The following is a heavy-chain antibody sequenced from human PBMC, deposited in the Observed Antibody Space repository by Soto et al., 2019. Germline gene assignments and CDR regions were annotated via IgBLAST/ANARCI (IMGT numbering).Heavy chain of an antibody. CDR3: ARSYEHYDRYQTNQSFHH. D-gene: IGHD3-22*01. V-gene: IGHV3-7*01. CDR1: GFIFSTSW. Sequence: PGGSLRLSCAASGFIFSTSWMSWVRQVPGKGLEWVANINQDGSEKYYVDSMKGRFTISRDNAEKSLYLQMNSLRVEDTAMYYCARSYEHYDRYQTNQSFHHWGQGTLVTVSS. CDR2: INQDGSEK. J-gene: IGHJ1*01.